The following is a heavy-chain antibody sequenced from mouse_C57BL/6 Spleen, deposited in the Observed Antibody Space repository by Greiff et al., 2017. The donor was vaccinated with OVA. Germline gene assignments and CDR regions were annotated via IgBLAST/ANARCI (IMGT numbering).Heavy chain of an antibody. D-gene: IGHD2-10*02. CDR2: ISDGGSYT. V-gene: IGHV5-4*01. Sequence: DVHLVESGGGLVKPGGSLKLSCAASGFTFSSYAMSWVRQTPEKRLEWVATISDGGSYTYYPDNVKGRFTISRDNAKNNLYLQMSHLKSEDTAMYYCANLAWFAYWGQGTLVTVSA. CDR1: GFTFSSYA. J-gene: IGHJ3*01. CDR3: ANLAWFAY.